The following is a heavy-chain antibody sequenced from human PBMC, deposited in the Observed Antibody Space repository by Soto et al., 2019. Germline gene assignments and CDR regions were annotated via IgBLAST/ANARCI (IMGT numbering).Heavy chain of an antibody. Sequence: GESLKISCQSSGYTFSNFWIGWVRQLPGKGLEWTGIIYPGDHETRYSPSFHGKVTISADRSINTAYLQWNSLEASDTAFYFCARSPRSSPYFDYWGPGALVTVS. CDR2: IYPGDHET. V-gene: IGHV5-51*01. CDR1: GYTFSNFW. D-gene: IGHD6-13*01. J-gene: IGHJ4*02. CDR3: ARSPRSSPYFDY.